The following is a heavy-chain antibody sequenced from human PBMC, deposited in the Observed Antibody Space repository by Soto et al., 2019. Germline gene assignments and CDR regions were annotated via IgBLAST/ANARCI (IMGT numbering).Heavy chain of an antibody. V-gene: IGHV4-34*01. J-gene: IGHJ5*02. CDR2: INHLGTT. Sequence: SETLSLTCDVCGGSFSGYIWTWIRQTPGKGLQWIGDINHLGTTNYNPSLKRRVSISLDKSKNQFSLKLTSVTAADTAVYFCARTGKFYYYDTSGLPFDPWGPGVLVTVSS. CDR1: GGSFSGYI. CDR3: ARTGKFYYYDTSGLPFDP. D-gene: IGHD3-22*01.